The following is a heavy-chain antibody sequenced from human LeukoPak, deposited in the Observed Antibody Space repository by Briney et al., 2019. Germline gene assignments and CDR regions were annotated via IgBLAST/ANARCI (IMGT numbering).Heavy chain of an antibody. CDR1: GGSVSSGNYF. Sequence: SETLSLTCTVSGGSVSSGNYFWSWIRQPAGKGLEWIGRIRTGGSTNYDPSLKSRVTISVDTSNNQFSLKLSSVTAADTAVYYCATQDSSSCYFDSWGQGTLVTVSS. V-gene: IGHV4-61*02. CDR2: IRTGGST. D-gene: IGHD6-13*01. CDR3: ATQDSSSCYFDS. J-gene: IGHJ4*02.